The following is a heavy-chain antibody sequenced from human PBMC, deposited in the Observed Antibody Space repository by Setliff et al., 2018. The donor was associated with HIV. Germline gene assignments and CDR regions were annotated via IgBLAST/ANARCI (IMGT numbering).Heavy chain of an antibody. CDR2: INQDGSEK. D-gene: IGHD3-3*01. Sequence: PVGSLRLSCAASGFTFSSYWMSWARQAPGKGLEWVANINQDGSEKYYVDSVEGRFTISRDNAKNSLYLQVNSLRAEDTAVYYCAREQTMEWLLYGANYYYYMDVWGKGTTVTVSS. V-gene: IGHV3-7*01. J-gene: IGHJ6*03. CDR3: AREQTMEWLLYGANYYYYMDV. CDR1: GFTFSSYW.